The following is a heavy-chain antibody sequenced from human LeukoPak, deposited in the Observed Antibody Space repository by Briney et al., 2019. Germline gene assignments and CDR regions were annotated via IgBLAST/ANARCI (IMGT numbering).Heavy chain of an antibody. CDR2: ISGSGGST. CDR3: AKDLMGPFYYYYGMDV. J-gene: IGHJ6*02. V-gene: IGHV3-23*01. D-gene: IGHD2-8*01. Sequence: GGSLRLSCAASGFTFSSYAMSWVRQAPGKGLEWVSAISGSGGSTYYADSVKGRFTISRDNSKNTLYLQMNSLRAEDTAVYYCAKDLMGPFYYYYGMDVWGQGTTVTVSS. CDR1: GFTFSSYA.